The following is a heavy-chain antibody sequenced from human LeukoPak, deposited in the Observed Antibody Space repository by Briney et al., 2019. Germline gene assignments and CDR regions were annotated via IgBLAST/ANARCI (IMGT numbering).Heavy chain of an antibody. CDR2: ISWNSGSI. D-gene: IGHD5-18*01. J-gene: IGHJ5*02. CDR1: GFIFDDYA. CDR3: ASLDTAKQPLANH. V-gene: IGHV3-9*01. Sequence: GGSLRLSCAASGFIFDDYAMHWVRQAPGKGLEWVSGISWNSGSIGYADSVKGRFTISRDNAKNSLYLQMNTLRVEDTAMYYCASLDTAKQPLANHWGQGTLVTVSS.